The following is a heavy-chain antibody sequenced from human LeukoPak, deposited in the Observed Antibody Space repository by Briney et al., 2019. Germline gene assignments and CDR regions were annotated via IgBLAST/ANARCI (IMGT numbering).Heavy chain of an antibody. CDR3: ARGKPWELHLLGVWYFDL. J-gene: IGHJ2*01. CDR1: GYTFTGYY. CDR2: INPNSGGT. V-gene: IGHV1-2*02. D-gene: IGHD1-26*01. Sequence: ASVKVSCKASGYTFTGYYMHWVRQAPGQGLEWMGWINPNSGGTNYAQKFQGRVTMTRDTSISTAYMELSRLRSDDTAVYYCARGKPWELHLLGVWYFDLWGRGTLVTVSS.